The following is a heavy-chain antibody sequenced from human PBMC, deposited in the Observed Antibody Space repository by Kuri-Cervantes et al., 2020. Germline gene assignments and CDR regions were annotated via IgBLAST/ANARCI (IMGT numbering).Heavy chain of an antibody. V-gene: IGHV5-51*01. CDR1: GYSFTSYW. J-gene: IGHJ4*02. Sequence: GESLKISCKGSGYSFTSYWIGWVRQMPGKGLEWMGIIYPGDSDTRYSPSFQGQVTMSADKSISTAYLHWSSLKASDTAMYYCARLPSSSWGPGVEYFEYWGQGTLVTVSS. D-gene: IGHD6-13*01. CDR3: ARLPSSSWGPGVEYFEY. CDR2: IYPGDSDT.